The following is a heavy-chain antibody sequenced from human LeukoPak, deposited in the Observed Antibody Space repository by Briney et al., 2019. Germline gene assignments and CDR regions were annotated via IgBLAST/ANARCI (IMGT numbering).Heavy chain of an antibody. Sequence: SETLSLTCTVSGGSISSSSYYWGWIRPPPGKGLEWIGSIYYSGSTYYNPSLKSRVTISVDTSKNQFSLKLSSVTAADTAVYYCARRSGTSKTFDYWGQGTLVTVSS. J-gene: IGHJ4*02. V-gene: IGHV4-39*01. D-gene: IGHD1-1*01. CDR2: IYYSGST. CDR3: ARRSGTSKTFDY. CDR1: GGSISSSSYY.